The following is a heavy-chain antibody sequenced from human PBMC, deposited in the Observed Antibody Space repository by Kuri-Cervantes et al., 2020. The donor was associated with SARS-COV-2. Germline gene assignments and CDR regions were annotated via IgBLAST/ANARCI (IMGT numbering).Heavy chain of an antibody. Sequence: SVKVSCKASGGTFSSYAISWVRQAPGQGLEWIGRIIPIFGTANYAQKFQGRVTITADESTSTAYMELSSLRSEDTAVYYCARDTYDSSGYHIPTRNWYFDLWGRGTLVTVSS. V-gene: IGHV1-69*13. D-gene: IGHD3-22*01. CDR1: GGTFSSYA. CDR3: ARDTYDSSGYHIPTRNWYFDL. CDR2: IIPIFGTA. J-gene: IGHJ2*01.